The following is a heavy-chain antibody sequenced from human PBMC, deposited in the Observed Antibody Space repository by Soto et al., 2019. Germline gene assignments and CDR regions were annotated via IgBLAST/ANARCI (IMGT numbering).Heavy chain of an antibody. CDR3: ARDWMGATFFDY. Sequence: GGSLRLSCAASGFTFSSYAMHWVRQAPGKGLEWVAVISYDGSNKYYADSVKGRFTISRDNSKNTLYLQMNSLRAEDTAVYYCARDWMGATFFDYWGQGTLVTVSS. V-gene: IGHV3-30-3*01. D-gene: IGHD1-26*01. CDR2: ISYDGSNK. CDR1: GFTFSSYA. J-gene: IGHJ4*02.